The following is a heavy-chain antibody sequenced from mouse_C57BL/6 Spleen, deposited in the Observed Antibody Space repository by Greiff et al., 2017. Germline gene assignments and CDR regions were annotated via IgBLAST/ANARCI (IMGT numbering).Heavy chain of an antibody. V-gene: IGHV1-54*01. J-gene: IGHJ2*01. CDR3: ARSGYYGNSIDY. D-gene: IGHD1-1*01. CDR2: INPGSGGT. Sequence: QVQLQQSGAELVRPGTSVKVSCKASGYAFTNYLIEWVKQRPGQGLEWIGVINPGSGGTNYNEKFKGKATLTADKSSSTAYMQLSSLTSEDSAVYFCARSGYYGNSIDYWGQGTTLTVSS. CDR1: GYAFTNYL.